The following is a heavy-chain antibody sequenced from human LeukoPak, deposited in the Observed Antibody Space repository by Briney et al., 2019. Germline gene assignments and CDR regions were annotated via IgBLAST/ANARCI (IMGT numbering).Heavy chain of an antibody. CDR1: GGSISSYSYY. D-gene: IGHD6-13*01. CDR3: ARHLYSSSSHYYYYYMDV. V-gene: IGHV4-39*01. CDR2: IYYSGST. Sequence: SEALSLTCSVSGGSISSYSYYWGWIRQSPGKGLEWIGSIYYSGSTYYNPSLKSRVTLSVDTSKDQFSLKLSSVTAADTAVYYCARHLYSSSSHYYYYYMDVWGKGTTVTVSS. J-gene: IGHJ6*03.